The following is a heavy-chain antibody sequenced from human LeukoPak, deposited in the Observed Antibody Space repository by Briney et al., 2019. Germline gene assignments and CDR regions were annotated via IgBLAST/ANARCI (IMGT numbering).Heavy chain of an antibody. CDR1: GGSISSGDYY. D-gene: IGHD6-19*01. Sequence: SETLSLTCTVSGGSISSGDYYWSWIRQPPEKGLEWIGSIYYSGTTYNNPSLKSRITVSVDTSKNQFSLTLNSVTAADTAVYYCARDHLYSSGHDAFDIWGQGTMVTVSS. CDR2: IYYSGTT. J-gene: IGHJ3*02. CDR3: ARDHLYSSGHDAFDI. V-gene: IGHV4-30-4*08.